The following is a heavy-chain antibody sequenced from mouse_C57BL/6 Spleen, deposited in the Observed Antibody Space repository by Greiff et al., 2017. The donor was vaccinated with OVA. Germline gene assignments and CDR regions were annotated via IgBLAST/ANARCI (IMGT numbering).Heavy chain of an antibody. CDR2: IDPANGNT. CDR3: GRSDYDGFDY. J-gene: IGHJ2*01. Sequence: VQLKESVAELVRPGASVKLSCTASGFNIKNTYMQWVKQRPEQGLEWIGRIDPANGNTKYAPKFQGKATITADTSSNTAYLQLSSLTSEDTAIYYCGRSDYDGFDYWGQGTTLTVSS. D-gene: IGHD2-3*01. V-gene: IGHV14-3*01. CDR1: GFNIKNTY.